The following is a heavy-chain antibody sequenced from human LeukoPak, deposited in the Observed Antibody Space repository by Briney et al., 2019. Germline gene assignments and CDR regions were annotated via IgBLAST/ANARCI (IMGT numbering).Heavy chain of an antibody. CDR1: GFTFSTYA. CDR3: ARDVSVLVISFGFDS. D-gene: IGHD3-22*01. J-gene: IGHJ4*02. Sequence: GGSLRLSCAASGFTFSTYALHWFRRPPGKGLEGLTVISHHETSEYYADSVKGRFTISRDNSKNTLYLQMNSLRAEDTAVYYCARDVSVLVISFGFDSWGQGTLVTVSS. CDR2: ISHHETSE. V-gene: IGHV3-30-3*01.